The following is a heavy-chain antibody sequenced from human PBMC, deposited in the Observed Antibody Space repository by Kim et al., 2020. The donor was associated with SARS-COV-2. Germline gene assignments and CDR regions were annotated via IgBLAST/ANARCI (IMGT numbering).Heavy chain of an antibody. D-gene: IGHD6-6*01. CDR1: GFTFSSYA. Sequence: GGSLRLSCAASGFTFSSYAMSWVRQAPGKGLEWVSAISGSGGSTYYADSVKGRFTISRDNSKNTLYLQMNSLRAEDTAVYYCARRRLKYSSSSVYYYGMDVWGQGTTGTVSS. J-gene: IGHJ6*02. CDR3: ARRRLKYSSSSVYYYGMDV. V-gene: IGHV3-23*01. CDR2: ISGSGGST.